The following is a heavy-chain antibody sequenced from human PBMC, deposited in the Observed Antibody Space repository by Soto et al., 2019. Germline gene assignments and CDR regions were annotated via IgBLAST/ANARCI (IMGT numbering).Heavy chain of an antibody. V-gene: IGHV1-2*04. D-gene: IGHD6-13*01. CDR3: ARGLYSSTRIYGMDV. CDR2: INPNSGGT. J-gene: IGHJ6*02. CDR1: GYTFTGYY. Sequence: QVQLVQSGAEVKKPGASVKVSCKASGYTFTGYYMHWVRQAPGQGLEWMGWINPNSGGTNYAQKFQGWVTMTRDTSISTAYTELSRLRSDDTAVYYCARGLYSSTRIYGMDVWGQGTTVTVSS.